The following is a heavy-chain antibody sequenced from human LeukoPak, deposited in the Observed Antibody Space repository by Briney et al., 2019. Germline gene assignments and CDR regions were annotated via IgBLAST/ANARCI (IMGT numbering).Heavy chain of an antibody. CDR1: GFTFSSYV. Sequence: GGSLRLSCAASGFTFSSYVMSWVRQAPGKGLEWVSAISGSGGSTYYADSVKGRFTISRDNSKNTLYLQMNSLRAEDTAVYYCAKDSDFWSGYYPFDYWGQGTLVTVSS. J-gene: IGHJ4*02. CDR3: AKDSDFWSGYYPFDY. D-gene: IGHD3-3*01. V-gene: IGHV3-23*01. CDR2: ISGSGGST.